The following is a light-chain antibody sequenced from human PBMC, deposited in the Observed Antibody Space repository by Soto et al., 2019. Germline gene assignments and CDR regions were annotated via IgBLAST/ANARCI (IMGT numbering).Light chain of an antibody. CDR2: EVS. Sequence: QSVLTQPASVSGSPGQSITISCTGTSSEVGSYNLVSCYQQHPGKAPKLMIYEVSKRPSGVSNRFSGSKSGNTASLTISGLKAENEADYYCCSYAGSSAYYVFGTGTKLPVL. CDR1: SSEVGSYNL. CDR3: CSYAGSSAYYV. V-gene: IGLV2-23*02. J-gene: IGLJ1*01.